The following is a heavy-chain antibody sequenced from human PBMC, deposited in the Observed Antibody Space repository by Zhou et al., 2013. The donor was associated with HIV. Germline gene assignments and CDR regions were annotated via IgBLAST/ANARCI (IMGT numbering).Heavy chain of an antibody. V-gene: IGHV1-18*01. Sequence: QLVQSGSEVQKPGASVKVSCKASGYRFGMYGISWVRQAPGQGLEWMGWISGNSGNTNYAENFQGRVTMTSDTSASIAYLELRSLRSDDTAIYFCARGGSGYGYWGQGTLVTVSS. CDR1: GYRFGMYG. D-gene: IGHD3-22*01. CDR3: ARGGSGYGY. CDR2: ISGNSGNT. J-gene: IGHJ4*02.